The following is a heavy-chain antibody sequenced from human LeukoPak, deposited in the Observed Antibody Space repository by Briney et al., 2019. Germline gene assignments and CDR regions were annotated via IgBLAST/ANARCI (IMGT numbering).Heavy chain of an antibody. Sequence: SETLSLTCAVYGGSFSGYYWSWIRQPPGKGLEWIGEINHSGSTNYNPSLKSRVTISVDTSKNQFSLKLSSVTAADTAVYYCAREQLVIGWFDPWGQGTLVTVSP. J-gene: IGHJ5*02. D-gene: IGHD6-13*01. CDR2: INHSGST. CDR1: GGSFSGYY. CDR3: AREQLVIGWFDP. V-gene: IGHV4-34*01.